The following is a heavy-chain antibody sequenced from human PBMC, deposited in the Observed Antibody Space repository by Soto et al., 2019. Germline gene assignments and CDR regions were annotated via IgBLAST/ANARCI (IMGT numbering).Heavy chain of an antibody. Sequence: SETLSLTCTVSCGSISSYYWSWIRQPPGKGLEWIGYIYYSGSTNYNPSLKSRVTISVDTSKNQFSLKLSSVTAADTAVYYCARVGQWLVSDYWGQGTLVTVSS. CDR2: IYYSGST. D-gene: IGHD6-19*01. V-gene: IGHV4-59*01. CDR1: CGSISSYY. CDR3: ARVGQWLVSDY. J-gene: IGHJ4*02.